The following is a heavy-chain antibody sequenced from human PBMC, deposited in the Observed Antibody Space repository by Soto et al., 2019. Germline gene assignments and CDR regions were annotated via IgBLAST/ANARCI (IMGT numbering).Heavy chain of an antibody. CDR1: GFTSTNYG. CDR2: IWYDGSNK. V-gene: IGHV3-33*01. J-gene: IGHJ4*02. CDR3: TRDPYGGSRYYFDS. Sequence: QVQLVESGEGVVQPGRSLRLSCAASGFTSTNYGMHWVRQAPGKGLEWVAVIWYDGSNKYYADSVKGRFTISKDNSQNTLYLQMNNLRAEDTAMYYCTRDPYGGSRYYFDSWGQGTLVTVSS. D-gene: IGHD1-26*01.